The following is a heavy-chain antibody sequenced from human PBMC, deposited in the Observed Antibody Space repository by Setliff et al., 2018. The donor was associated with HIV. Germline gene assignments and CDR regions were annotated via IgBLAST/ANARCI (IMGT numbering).Heavy chain of an antibody. CDR1: GFNVTNAA. Sequence: PGGSLRLSCAASGFNVTNAAMNWVRQAPGKGLEWVGRVKSQSDGGTITYAAPVKGRFTISRDDSKNTLYLQMNSLKTEDTAVYYCTTDLGGSYHGWNYWGQGTLVTVSS. CDR2: VKSQSDGGTI. J-gene: IGHJ4*02. D-gene: IGHD1-26*01. V-gene: IGHV3-15*01. CDR3: TTDLGGSYHGWNY.